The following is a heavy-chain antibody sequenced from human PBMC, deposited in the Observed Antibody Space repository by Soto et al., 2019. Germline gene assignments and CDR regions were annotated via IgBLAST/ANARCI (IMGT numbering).Heavy chain of an antibody. CDR1: GYSFTRYN. CDR2: INVGNGNT. J-gene: IGHJ4*02. V-gene: IGHV1-3*01. CDR3: ATPQDYGGCLDS. D-gene: IGHD3-10*01. Sequence: ASVKVSCKACGYSFTRYNIHWVRQAPGQRLEWMGWINVGNGNTRYSQKFQGSLTLTRDTPGNTAYLELNSLISEDTAVYYCATPQDYGGCLDSWGQGTLVPGSA.